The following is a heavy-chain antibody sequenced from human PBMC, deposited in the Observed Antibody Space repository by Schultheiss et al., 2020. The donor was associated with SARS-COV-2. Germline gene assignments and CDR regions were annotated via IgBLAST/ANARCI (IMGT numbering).Heavy chain of an antibody. CDR3: ARNSDFWSGYPWYYYGMDV. CDR2: INAGNGNT. Sequence: ASVKVSCKASGYTFTSYAMHWVRQAPGQRLEWMGWINAGNGNTKYSQKFQGRVTITRDTSASTAYMELSSLRSEDTAVYYCARNSDFWSGYPWYYYGMDVWGRGTTVTVSS. V-gene: IGHV1-3*01. J-gene: IGHJ6*02. D-gene: IGHD3-3*01. CDR1: GYTFTSYA.